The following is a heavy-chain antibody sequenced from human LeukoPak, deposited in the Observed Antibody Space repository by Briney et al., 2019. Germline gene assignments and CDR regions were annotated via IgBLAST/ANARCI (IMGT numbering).Heavy chain of an antibody. CDR3: ARRYYYDSSGYWAY. CDR1: GVSISSSSYY. J-gene: IGHJ4*02. Sequence: SETLSLTCTVSGVSISSSSYYWGWIRQPPEKGLEWIGSIYYSGSTYYNPSLKSRVTISVDTSKNQFSLKLSSVTAADTAVYYCARRYYYDSSGYWAYWGQGTLVTVSS. V-gene: IGHV4-39*01. D-gene: IGHD3-22*01. CDR2: IYYSGST.